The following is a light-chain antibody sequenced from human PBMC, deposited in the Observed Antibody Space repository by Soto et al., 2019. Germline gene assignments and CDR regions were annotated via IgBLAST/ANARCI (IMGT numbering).Light chain of an antibody. CDR3: QQYNDYPYT. V-gene: IGKV1-5*03. J-gene: IGKJ2*01. CDR1: QSISSW. CDR2: KAS. Sequence: DIQMTQSPSTLSASVGDSLTITFRASQSISSWLAWYQQKPGKAPKLLIYKASSLESGVPSRFSGSGSGREFTLTISSLQPDDFATYYCQQYNDYPYTFGQGTKLEIK.